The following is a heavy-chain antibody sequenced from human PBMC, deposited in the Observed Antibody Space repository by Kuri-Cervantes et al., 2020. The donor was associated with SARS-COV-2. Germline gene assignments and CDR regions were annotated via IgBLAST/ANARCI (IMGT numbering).Heavy chain of an antibody. CDR1: GYTFTSYD. CDR3: YCAPKEGFDS. CDR2: MNPNSGNT. D-gene: IGHD2-21*01. V-gene: IGHV1-8*02. Sequence: ASVKVSCKASGYTFTSYDINWVRQATGQGLEWMGWMNPNSGNTGYAQKFQGRVTMTRDTSTSTVYMELSSLTSEDTAIYYCYCAPKEGFDSWGQGTLVIVSS. J-gene: IGHJ4*02.